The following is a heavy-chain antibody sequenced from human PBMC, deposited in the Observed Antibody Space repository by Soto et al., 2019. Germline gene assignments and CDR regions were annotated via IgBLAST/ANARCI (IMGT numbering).Heavy chain of an antibody. Sequence: PSETLSLTCTVSGGSISSSSYYWGWIRQPPGKGLEWIGSIYYSGSTYYNPSLKSRVTISVDTSKNQFSLKLSSVTAADTAVYYCARESSRTMVRGVYNDYWGQGTLVTVSS. V-gene: IGHV4-39*02. CDR3: ARESSRTMVRGVYNDY. J-gene: IGHJ4*02. CDR2: IYYSGST. CDR1: GGSISSSSYY. D-gene: IGHD3-10*01.